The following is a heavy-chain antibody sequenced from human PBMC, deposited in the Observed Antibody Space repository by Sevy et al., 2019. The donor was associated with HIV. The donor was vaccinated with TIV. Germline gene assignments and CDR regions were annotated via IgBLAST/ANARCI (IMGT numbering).Heavy chain of an antibody. J-gene: IGHJ4*02. D-gene: IGHD3-22*01. Sequence: ASVKVSCKASGHTLTDLSMHWVRQAPGKGFEWIGRFDPEDGERIYAQKFQGRVTMTEDTSTDTAYMELSSRRSEDTAVYYCSATREYYSDSYGYFDYWGQGTLVTVSS. CDR2: FDPEDGER. V-gene: IGHV1-24*01. CDR3: SATREYYSDSYGYFDY. CDR1: GHTLTDLS.